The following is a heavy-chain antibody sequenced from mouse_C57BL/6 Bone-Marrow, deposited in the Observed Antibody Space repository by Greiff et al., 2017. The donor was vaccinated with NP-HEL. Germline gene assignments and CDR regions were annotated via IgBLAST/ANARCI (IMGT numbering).Heavy chain of an antibody. Sequence: EVQLQESGPGLVKPSQSLSLTCSVTGYSITSGYYWNWIRQFPGNKLEWMGYISYDGSNNYNPSLKNRISITRDTSKNQFFLKLNSVTTEDTATYYCARGDYYGSSVFDYWGQGTTLTVSS. J-gene: IGHJ2*01. CDR1: GYSITSGYY. D-gene: IGHD1-1*01. CDR2: ISYDGSN. CDR3: ARGDYYGSSVFDY. V-gene: IGHV3-6*01.